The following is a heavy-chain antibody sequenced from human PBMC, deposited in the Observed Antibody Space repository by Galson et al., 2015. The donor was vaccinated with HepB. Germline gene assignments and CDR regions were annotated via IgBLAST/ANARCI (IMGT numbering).Heavy chain of an antibody. J-gene: IGHJ2*01. V-gene: IGHV4-61*01. Sequence: ETLSLTCTVSGGSVSSGSYYWSWIRQPPGKGLEWIGYIYYSGSTNYNPSLKSRVTISVDTSKNQFSLKLSSVTAADTAVYYCARVHNDDRFLEWFASSAPTKENWYFDLWGRGTLVTVSS. D-gene: IGHD3-3*01. CDR1: GGSVSSGSYY. CDR2: IYYSGST. CDR3: ARVHNDDRFLEWFASSAPTKENWYFDL.